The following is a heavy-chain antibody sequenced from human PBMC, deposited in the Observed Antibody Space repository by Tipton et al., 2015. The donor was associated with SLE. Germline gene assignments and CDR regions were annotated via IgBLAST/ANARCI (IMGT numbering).Heavy chain of an antibody. CDR3: ARAPEGDLLGGMDV. Sequence: TLSLTCTVSGGSISSHDWSWIRQPPGKGLEWIGYIYYSGSTNYNPSLKSRVTISLDTSKNQFSLNLRSVTAADTAVYYCARAPEGDLLGGMDVWGQGTPVTVSS. V-gene: IGHV4-59*11. CDR2: IYYSGST. D-gene: IGHD3-16*01. J-gene: IGHJ6*02. CDR1: GGSISSHD.